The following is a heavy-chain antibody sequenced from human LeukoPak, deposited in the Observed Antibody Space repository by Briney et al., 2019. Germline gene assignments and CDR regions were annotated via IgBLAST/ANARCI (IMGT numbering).Heavy chain of an antibody. J-gene: IGHJ3*02. V-gene: IGHV4-38-2*02. CDR2: IYHSGST. Sequence: SETLSLTCTVSGYPISSGYYWGWIRQPPGKGLEWIGSIYHSGSTYYNPSLKSRVTISVDTSKNQFSLKLSSVTAADTAVYYCARERYYYDSSGYYSDAFDIWGQGTMVTVSS. CDR1: GYPISSGYY. CDR3: ARERYYYDSSGYYSDAFDI. D-gene: IGHD3-22*01.